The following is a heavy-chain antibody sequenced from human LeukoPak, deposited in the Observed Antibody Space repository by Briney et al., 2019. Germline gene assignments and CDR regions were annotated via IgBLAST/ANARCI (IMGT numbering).Heavy chain of an antibody. CDR1: GGSFSGYY. Sequence: SETVSLTCAVYGGSFSGYYWSWIRQSPGKGLEWIGEINHSGSTNYNPSLKSRVIISVDTSKNQFSLNLNSVTAADTAVYYCARRRQYDSSLFWNFDLWGRGTLVTVSS. CDR2: INHSGST. J-gene: IGHJ2*01. CDR3: ARRRQYDSSLFWNFDL. D-gene: IGHD6-6*01. V-gene: IGHV4-34*01.